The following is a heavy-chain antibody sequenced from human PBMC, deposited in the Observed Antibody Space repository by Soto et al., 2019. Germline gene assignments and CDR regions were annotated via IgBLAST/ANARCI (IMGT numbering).Heavy chain of an antibody. CDR1: GFTFSNAW. CDR2: IKSKTDGGTT. V-gene: IGHV3-15*07. J-gene: IGHJ4*02. D-gene: IGHD3-22*01. CDR3: TTDPLYYYDSSGYYLNDY. Sequence: GGSLRLSCAASGFTFSNAWMNWVRQAPGKGLEWVGRIKSKTDGGTTDYAAPVKGRFTISRDDSKNTLYLQMNSLKTEDTAVYYCTTDPLYYYDSSGYYLNDYWGQGTLVTVSS.